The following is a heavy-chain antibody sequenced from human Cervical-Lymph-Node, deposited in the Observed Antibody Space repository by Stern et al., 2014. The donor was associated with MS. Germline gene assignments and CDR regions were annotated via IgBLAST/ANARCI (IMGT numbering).Heavy chain of an antibody. V-gene: IGHV4-31*03. Sequence: QLQLQESGPGLVKPSETLLLTCSLSGGSVSSPYYYWTWIRQFPGKGLEWIGCISYSGGTTYNPSLRRRVVMSDDTSKNQFSLKLTSVTAADTSVYYCAKDLGITGNPIYDVWGPGTVVTVSS. J-gene: IGHJ4*02. CDR2: ISYSGGT. D-gene: IGHD1-14*01. CDR3: AKDLGITGNPIYDV. CDR1: GGSVSSPYYY.